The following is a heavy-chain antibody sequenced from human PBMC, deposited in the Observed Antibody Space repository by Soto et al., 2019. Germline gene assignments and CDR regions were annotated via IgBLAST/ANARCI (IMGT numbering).Heavy chain of an antibody. Sequence: AARKVSCKSSCSTFTSYGINGVREAHGEGLEWMGGISAYNVNTNYAQKFQGRVTITADESTSTAYMELSSLRSEDTAVYYCARDLNHGFNSWSTAFDIWGQGTIATVSS. J-gene: IGHJ3*02. CDR2: ISAYNVNT. D-gene: IGHD1-20*01. V-gene: IGHV1-18*01. CDR3: ARDLNHGFNSWSTAFDI. CDR1: CSTFTSYG.